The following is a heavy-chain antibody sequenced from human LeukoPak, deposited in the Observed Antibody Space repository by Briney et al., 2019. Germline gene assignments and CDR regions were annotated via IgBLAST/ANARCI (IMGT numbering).Heavy chain of an antibody. V-gene: IGHV4-61*02. CDR2: IYTSGST. Sequence: SETLSLTCTVSGGSISSGSYYWSWIRQPAGKGLEWIGRIYTSGSTNYNPSLKSRVTISVDTSKNQFSLKLSSVTAADTAAYYCGMDTYYFDYWGQGTLVTVSS. CDR1: GGSISSGSYY. CDR3: GMDTYYFDY. J-gene: IGHJ4*02. D-gene: IGHD2-8*01.